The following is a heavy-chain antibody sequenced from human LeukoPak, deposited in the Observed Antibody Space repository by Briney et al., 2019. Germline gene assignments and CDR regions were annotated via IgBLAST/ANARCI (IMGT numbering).Heavy chain of an antibody. CDR3: ARDRYCSSISCQTGWFDP. V-gene: IGHV4-4*07. Sequence: SETLSLTCTVSGGSISSYYWSWVRQPAGKGLEWIGRIYTSGSTNYNPSLKSRVTMSVDTSKNQFPLKLSSVTAADTAVYYCARDRYCSSISCQTGWFDPWGQGTLVTVSS. D-gene: IGHD2-2*01. CDR1: GGSISSYY. CDR2: IYTSGST. J-gene: IGHJ5*02.